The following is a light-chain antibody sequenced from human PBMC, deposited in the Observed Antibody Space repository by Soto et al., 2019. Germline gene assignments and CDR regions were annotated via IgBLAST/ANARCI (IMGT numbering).Light chain of an antibody. CDR2: DAA. Sequence: IVLTQSPGTLSLSPGERATLSCRASQSLSINYVAWYQQRPGQPPRLLIYDAASRAAGIPDRFTGSGSGTDFTLTISRLEPEDFAVYYCQQYGSSVTFGQGTRLEIK. CDR1: QSLSINY. CDR3: QQYGSSVT. J-gene: IGKJ5*01. V-gene: IGKV3-20*01.